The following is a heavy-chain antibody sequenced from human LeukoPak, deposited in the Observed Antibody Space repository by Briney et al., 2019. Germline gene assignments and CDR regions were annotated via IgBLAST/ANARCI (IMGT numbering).Heavy chain of an antibody. CDR3: AGAGLTMIDT. CDR2: IYYSGRT. D-gene: IGHD3-22*01. V-gene: IGHV4-59*01. J-gene: IGHJ4*02. CDR1: GGSICAFY. Sequence: SETLSLTCDVSGGSICAFYGSWIRQPPGKGLEWIGYIYYSGRTNYNASLKSRVTISVDTSKNHFSLRLTSVTAADTAVYYCAGAGLTMIDTWGPGALVTVSS.